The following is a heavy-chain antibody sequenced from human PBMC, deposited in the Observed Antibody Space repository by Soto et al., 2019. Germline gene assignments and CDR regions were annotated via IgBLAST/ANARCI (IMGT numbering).Heavy chain of an antibody. J-gene: IGHJ6*02. D-gene: IGHD6-19*01. CDR1: GFTFSRYA. CDR3: ARDIPPRDSGWYGYYYYYGMDV. CDR2: ISYDGSNK. Sequence: QVQLVESGGGVVQPGRSLRLSCAASGFTFSRYAMHWVRQAPGKGLEWVAVISYDGSNKYYADSVKGRFIISRDNSKNTLYLQMNSLRAEDTAVYYCARDIPPRDSGWYGYYYYYGMDVWGQGITVTVSS. V-gene: IGHV3-30-3*01.